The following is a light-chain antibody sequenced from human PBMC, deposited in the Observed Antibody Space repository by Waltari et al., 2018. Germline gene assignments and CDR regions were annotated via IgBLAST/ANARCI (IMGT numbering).Light chain of an antibody. CDR1: GSHIGAGYA. V-gene: IGLV1-40*01. CDR3: QSYDTSLSVV. Sequence: QSVLTQPPSVSGAPGQRVTISCTGSGSHIGAGYAVPWYQQLPRAAPKLLIYGSTSRPLGVPARFFGSTSGASASLAIIGLQAEDEADYYCQSYDTSLSVVFGGGTKLTVL. J-gene: IGLJ3*02. CDR2: GST.